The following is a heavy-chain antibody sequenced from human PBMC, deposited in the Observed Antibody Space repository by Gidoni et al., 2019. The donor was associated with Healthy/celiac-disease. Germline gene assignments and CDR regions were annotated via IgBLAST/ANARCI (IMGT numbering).Heavy chain of an antibody. D-gene: IGHD3-10*01. J-gene: IGHJ4*02. CDR1: GFTFNDYG. CDR3: ARAITMVRGVIPGLFDY. CDR2: INWNGGST. Sequence: EVQLVESGGGVVRPGGSLRLSCAASGFTFNDYGMSWVRQAPGKGLEWVSGINWNGGSTGYADSVKGRFTISRDNAKNSLYLQMNSLRAEDTALYYCARAITMVRGVIPGLFDYWGQGTLVTVSS. V-gene: IGHV3-20*04.